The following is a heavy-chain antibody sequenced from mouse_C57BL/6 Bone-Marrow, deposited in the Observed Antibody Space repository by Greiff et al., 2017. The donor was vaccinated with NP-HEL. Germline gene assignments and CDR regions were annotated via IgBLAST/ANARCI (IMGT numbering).Heavy chain of an antibody. V-gene: IGHV1-20*01. CDR2: INPYNGDT. CDR1: GYSFTGYF. D-gene: IGHD2-10*01. CDR3: ARDPLLLYAMDY. Sequence: EVQLQESGPELVKPGDSVKISCKASGYSFTGYFMNWVMQSHGKSLEWIGRINPYNGDTFYNQKFKGKATLTVDKSSSTAHMELRSLTSEDSAVYYCARDPLLLYAMDYWGQGTSVTVSS. J-gene: IGHJ4*01.